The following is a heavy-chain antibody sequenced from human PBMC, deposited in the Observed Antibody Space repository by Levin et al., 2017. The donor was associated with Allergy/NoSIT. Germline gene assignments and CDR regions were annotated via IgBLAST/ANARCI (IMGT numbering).Heavy chain of an antibody. CDR3: AREGKSGSYGGFDY. D-gene: IGHD1-26*01. Sequence: PGGSLRLSCAASGFTFSSYGMHWVRQAPGKGLEWVAVIWYDGSNKYYADSVKGRFTISRDNSKNTLYLQMNSLRAEDTAVYYCAREGKSGSYGGFDYWGQGTLVTVSS. CDR1: GFTFSSYG. J-gene: IGHJ4*02. V-gene: IGHV3-33*01. CDR2: IWYDGSNK.